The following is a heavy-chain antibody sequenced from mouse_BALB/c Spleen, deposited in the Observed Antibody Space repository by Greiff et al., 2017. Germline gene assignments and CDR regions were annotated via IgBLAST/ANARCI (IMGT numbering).Heavy chain of an antibody. V-gene: IGHV7-3*02. CDR1: GFTFTDYY. CDR3: ARDTLRLRYFDV. Sequence: EVKLMESGGGLVQPGGSLRLSCATSGFTFTDYYMSWVRQPPGKALEWLGFIRNKANGYTTEYSASVKGRFTISRDNSQSILYLQMNTLRAEDSATYYCARDTLRLRYFDVWGAGTTVTVSS. D-gene: IGHD1-2*01. J-gene: IGHJ1*01. CDR2: IRNKANGYTT.